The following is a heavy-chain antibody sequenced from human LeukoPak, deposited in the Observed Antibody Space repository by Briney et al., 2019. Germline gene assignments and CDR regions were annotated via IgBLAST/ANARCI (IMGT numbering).Heavy chain of an antibody. CDR3: VRDERDGEVGAPFDY. J-gene: IGHJ4*02. V-gene: IGHV3-74*01. CDR1: GFTFSNYW. CDR2: INSDGSTI. Sequence: GGSLRLSCAASGFTFSNYWMCWVRQPPGKGLEWVSRINSDGSTINYADSVKGRLTISRDNAKNTLFLQMNSLRAEDTAVFYCVRDERDGEVGAPFDYWGQGTLVTVSS. D-gene: IGHD1-26*01.